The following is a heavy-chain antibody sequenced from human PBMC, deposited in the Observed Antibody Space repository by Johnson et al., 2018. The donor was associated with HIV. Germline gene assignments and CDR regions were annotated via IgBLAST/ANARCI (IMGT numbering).Heavy chain of an antibody. CDR1: GFTFNYYW. Sequence: VQLVESGGGLVQPGKSLRLSCEASGFTFNYYWMTWVRQAPGKGLEWVANINQDGGEKYYVDSVEGRFSISRDNAQNSLFLQMSSLRPEDTAIYYCARGQRATDIWGQGTMVTVSS. J-gene: IGHJ3*02. V-gene: IGHV3-7*01. CDR3: ARGQRATDI. CDR2: INQDGGEK.